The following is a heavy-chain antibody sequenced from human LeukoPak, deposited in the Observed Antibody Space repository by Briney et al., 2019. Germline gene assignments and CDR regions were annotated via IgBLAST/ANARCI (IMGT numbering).Heavy chain of an antibody. CDR1: GGSFSSYY. D-gene: IGHD3-10*01. J-gene: IGHJ4*02. CDR2: IYYSGST. Sequence: PSETLSLTCAVYGGSFSSYYWSWIRQPPGKGLEWIGYIYYSGSTNYNPSLKSRVTISVDTSKNQFSLKPSSVTAADTAVYYCARHELGETNFDYWGQGTLVTVSS. CDR3: ARHELGETNFDY. V-gene: IGHV4-59*08.